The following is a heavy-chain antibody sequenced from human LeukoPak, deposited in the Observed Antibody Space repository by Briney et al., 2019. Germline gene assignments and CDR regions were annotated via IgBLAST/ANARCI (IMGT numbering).Heavy chain of an antibody. CDR2: ISSSSSYI. V-gene: IGHV3-21*01. Sequence: GGSLRLSCAASGFTFSSYSMNWVRQAPGKGLEWVSSISSSSSYIYYADSVKGRFTISRDNAKNSLYLQMNSLRAEDTAVYYCARGSVAAAGAVWGQGTMVTVSS. CDR3: ARGSVAAAGAV. J-gene: IGHJ3*01. CDR1: GFTFSSYS. D-gene: IGHD6-13*01.